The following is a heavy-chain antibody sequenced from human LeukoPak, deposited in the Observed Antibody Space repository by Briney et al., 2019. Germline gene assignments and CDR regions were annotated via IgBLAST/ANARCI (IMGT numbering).Heavy chain of an antibody. CDR2: IYGSGDDT. CDR3: AKRGIAEAASFDY. J-gene: IGHJ4*02. D-gene: IGHD6-13*01. CDR1: GFTFSSYA. Sequence: PGGSLRLSCAASGFTFSSYAMSWVRQAPGKGLEWVSTIYGSGDDTYYADSVKGRFTISRDSSKNTLYLQMSSLRADDTAVYHCAKRGIAEAASFDYWGQGTLVTVSS. V-gene: IGHV3-23*01.